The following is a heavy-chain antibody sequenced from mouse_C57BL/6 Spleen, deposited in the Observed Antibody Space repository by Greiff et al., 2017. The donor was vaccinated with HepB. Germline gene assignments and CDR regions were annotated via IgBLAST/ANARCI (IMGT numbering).Heavy chain of an antibody. V-gene: IGHV5-9-1*02. Sequence: EVQVVDSGEGLVKPGGSLKLSCAASGFTFSSYAMSWVRQTPEKRLEWVAYISSGGDYIYYADTVKGRFTISRDNARNTLYLQMSSLKSEDTAMYYCTRDLWGLFDYWGQGTTLTVSS. J-gene: IGHJ2*01. CDR2: ISSGGDYI. CDR3: TRDLWGLFDY. D-gene: IGHD6-1*01. CDR1: GFTFSSYA.